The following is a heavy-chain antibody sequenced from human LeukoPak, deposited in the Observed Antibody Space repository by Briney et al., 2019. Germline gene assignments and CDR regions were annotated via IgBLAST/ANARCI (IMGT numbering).Heavy chain of an antibody. CDR1: GFTFSSYG. J-gene: IGHJ3*02. V-gene: IGHV3-30*03. D-gene: IGHD6-13*01. CDR3: ARGSSRLQAFDI. Sequence: GGSLRLSCGASGFTFSSYGMHWVRQAPGKGLEWVAVIPFDGINQYYAESVKGRFTISRDDSKSTLYLQMNSLRAEDTAVYYCARGSSRLQAFDIWGQGTMVTVSS. CDR2: IPFDGINQ.